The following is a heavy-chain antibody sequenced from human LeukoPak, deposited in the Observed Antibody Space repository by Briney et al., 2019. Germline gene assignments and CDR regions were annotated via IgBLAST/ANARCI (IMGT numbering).Heavy chain of an antibody. CDR1: GGSISSGSYY. Sequence: SQTLSLTCTVSGGSISSGSYYWSWIRQPPGKGLEWIGEINHSGSTNYNPSLKSRVTISVDTSKNQFSLKLSSVTAADTAVYYCARDFQRWFFDLWGRGTLVTVSS. CDR2: INHSGST. J-gene: IGHJ2*01. V-gene: IGHV4-30-2*01. CDR3: ARDFQRWFFDL.